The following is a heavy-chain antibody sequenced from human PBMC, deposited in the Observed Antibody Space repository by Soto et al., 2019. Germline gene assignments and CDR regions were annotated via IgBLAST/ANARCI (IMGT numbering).Heavy chain of an antibody. CDR2: IYYSGST. CDR1: GGSISSSSYY. V-gene: IGHV4-39*01. J-gene: IGHJ5*02. CDR3: ARHDSPRSGWKGRKNWFDP. Sequence: SETLSLTCTVSGGSISSSSYYWGWIRQPPGKGLEWIGSIYYSGSTYYNPSLKSRVTISVDTSKNQFSLKLSSVTAADTAVYYCARHDSPRSGWKGRKNWFDPPGQGTRVTVSS. D-gene: IGHD6-19*01.